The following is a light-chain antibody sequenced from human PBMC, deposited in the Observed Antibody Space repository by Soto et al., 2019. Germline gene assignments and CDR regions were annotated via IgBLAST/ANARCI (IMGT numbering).Light chain of an antibody. Sequence: QSVLTQPPSLSGTPGQRVTSSCSGSNSNIGRYSVNWYQHFPGTAPKILIYSDDERPSGVPDRFSGSKSGTSASLAISGLQSEDEAEDYCAACDDNLNGPLFGGGTKLTVL. CDR3: AACDDNLNGPL. CDR1: NSNIGRYS. CDR2: SDD. J-gene: IGLJ3*02. V-gene: IGLV1-44*01.